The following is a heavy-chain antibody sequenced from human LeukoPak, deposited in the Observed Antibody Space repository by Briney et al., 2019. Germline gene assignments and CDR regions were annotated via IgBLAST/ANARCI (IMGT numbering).Heavy chain of an antibody. CDR2: IYTSGST. CDR1: GGSISSYY. V-gene: IGHV4-4*09. D-gene: IGHD2-2*01. CDR3: ARYRNPLGYCSSTSCPPERHWWYFDL. J-gene: IGHJ2*01. Sequence: SETLSLTCTVSGGSISSYYWSWIRQPPGKGLEWIGYIYTSGSTNYNPSLKSRVTISVDTSKNQFSLKLSSVTAADTAVYYCARYRNPLGYCSSTSCPPERHWWYFDLWGRGTLVTVSS.